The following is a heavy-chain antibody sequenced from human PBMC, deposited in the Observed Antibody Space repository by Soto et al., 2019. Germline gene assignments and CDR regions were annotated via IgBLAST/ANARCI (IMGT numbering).Heavy chain of an antibody. Sequence: PSETLSLTCTVSGGSISSGDYYWSWIRQPPGKGLEWIGYIYYSGSTYYNPSLKSRVTILVDTSKNQFSLKLSSVTAADTAVYYCASGYCSSTSCFYYGMDVWGQGTTVTVSS. V-gene: IGHV4-30-4*01. CDR3: ASGYCSSTSCFYYGMDV. CDR1: GGSISSGDYY. CDR2: IYYSGST. D-gene: IGHD2-2*01. J-gene: IGHJ6*02.